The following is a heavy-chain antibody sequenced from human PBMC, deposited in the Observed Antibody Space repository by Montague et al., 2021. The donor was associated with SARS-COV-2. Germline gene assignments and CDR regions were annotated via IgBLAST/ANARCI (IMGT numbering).Heavy chain of an antibody. D-gene: IGHD5-12*01. CDR3: ARRGRPYSGYTTGYFDY. CDR1: GYIFISHW. J-gene: IGHJ4*02. V-gene: IGHV5-10-1*01. CDR2: XDPSESYT. Sequence: QSGAEVKKPGESLRISCKVSGYIFISHWITWVRQMPGKGLEWMGXXDPSESYTNYSPSFQGHVSISVDKSISTAYLQWSSLKASDTAMYYCARRGRPYSGYTTGYFDYWGQGTLVTVSS.